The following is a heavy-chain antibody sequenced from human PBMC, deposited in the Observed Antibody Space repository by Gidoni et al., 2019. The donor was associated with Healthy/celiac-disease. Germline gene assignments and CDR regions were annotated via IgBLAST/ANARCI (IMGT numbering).Heavy chain of an antibody. D-gene: IGHD3-16*02. V-gene: IGHV4-61*02. Sequence: QVQLQESGPGLVKPSQTLSLTCTVSGGSISSGSYYWSWIRQPAGKGLEWIGRIYTSGSTNYNPSLKSRVTISVDTSKNQFSLKLSSVTAADTAVYYCARARRDGYRRVIEYFDYWGQGTLVTVSS. CDR1: GGSISSGSYY. J-gene: IGHJ4*02. CDR3: ARARRDGYRRVIEYFDY. CDR2: IYTSGST.